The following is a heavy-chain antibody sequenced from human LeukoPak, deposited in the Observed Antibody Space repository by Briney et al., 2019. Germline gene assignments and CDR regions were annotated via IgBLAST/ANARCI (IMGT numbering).Heavy chain of an antibody. CDR3: ARVSAAGPYYMDV. V-gene: IGHV4-31*03. CDR2: IYYSGST. CDR1: GSSISSGGYY. Sequence: SQTLSLTCTVSGSSISSGGYYWSWIRQHPGKGLEWIGYIYYSGSTYYNPSLKSRVTVSVDTSKNQFSLKLSSVTAAETAVYYCARVSAAGPYYMDVWGKGTKVIVSS. J-gene: IGHJ6*03. D-gene: IGHD6-25*01.